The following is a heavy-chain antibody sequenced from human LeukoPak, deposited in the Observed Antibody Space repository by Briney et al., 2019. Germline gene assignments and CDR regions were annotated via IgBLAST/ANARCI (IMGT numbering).Heavy chain of an antibody. CDR2: IKEDGSEN. CDR1: GFTFGDFG. CDR3: ARGPIVLLTAHPFDY. D-gene: IGHD2-21*02. V-gene: IGHV3-7*04. J-gene: IGHJ4*02. Sequence: GRSLRLSCTASGFTFGDFGMNWVRQAPGKGLEWVAKIKEDGSENHYVGSVRGRFTISRDNAKNSLYLYMNSLRGEDTAVYYCARGPIVLLTAHPFDYWGQGTLVTVSS.